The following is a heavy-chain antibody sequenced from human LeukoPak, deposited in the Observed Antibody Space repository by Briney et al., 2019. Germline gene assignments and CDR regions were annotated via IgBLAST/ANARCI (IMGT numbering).Heavy chain of an antibody. CDR3: ASPRGDDSGGYYTWYFHH. CDR2: IYYSGST. V-gene: IGHV4-30-4*01. J-gene: IGHJ1*01. Sequence: SETLSLTCTVSGGSISSGDYYWSWIRQPPGKGLEWIGYIYYSGSTYYNPSLKSRVSISVDTSNNQFSLKLSSVTAADTAVYFCASPRGDDSGGYYTWYFHHWGQGILVTVSS. D-gene: IGHD3-22*01. CDR1: GGSISSGDYY.